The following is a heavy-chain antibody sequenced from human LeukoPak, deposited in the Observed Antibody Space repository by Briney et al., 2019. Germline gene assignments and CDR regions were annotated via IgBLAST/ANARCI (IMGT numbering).Heavy chain of an antibody. CDR1: GGSISSGGYY. J-gene: IGHJ3*02. Sequence: SETLSLTCTVSGGSISSGGYYWSWTRQHPGKGLEWIGYIYYSGSTYYNPSLKSRVTISVDTSKNQFSLKLSSVTAADTAVYYCARDSSVKADAFDIWGQGTMVTVSS. D-gene: IGHD2-2*01. CDR2: IYYSGST. CDR3: ARDSSVKADAFDI. V-gene: IGHV4-31*03.